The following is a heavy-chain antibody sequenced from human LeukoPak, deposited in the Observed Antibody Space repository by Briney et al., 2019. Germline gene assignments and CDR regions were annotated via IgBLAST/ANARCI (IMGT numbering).Heavy chain of an antibody. D-gene: IGHD3-22*01. Sequence: GGSLRLSCAASGFTFSSHGMHWVRQAPGKGLEWVAFIRYDGSNKYYADSVKGRFTISRDNSKNTLYLQTNSLRAEDTAVYYCAPDGNYDSSGYYPHYWGQGTLVIVSS. CDR1: GFTFSSHG. CDR3: APDGNYDSSGYYPHY. CDR2: IRYDGSNK. J-gene: IGHJ4*02. V-gene: IGHV3-30*02.